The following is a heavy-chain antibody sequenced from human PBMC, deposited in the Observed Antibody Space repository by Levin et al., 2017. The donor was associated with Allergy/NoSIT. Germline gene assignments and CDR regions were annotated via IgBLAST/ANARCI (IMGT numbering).Heavy chain of an antibody. V-gene: IGHV4-39*07. CDR1: GGSISSSSYY. D-gene: IGHD6-13*01. CDR3: VIAAAGTQNYYYYGMDG. Sequence: TPSETLSLTCTVSGGSISSSSYYWGWIRQPPGKGLEWIGSIYYSGSTYYNPSLKSRVTISVDTSKNQFSLKLSSVTAADTAVYYCVIAAAGTQNYYYYGMDGWGQGTTVTVSS. J-gene: IGHJ6*02. CDR2: IYYSGST.